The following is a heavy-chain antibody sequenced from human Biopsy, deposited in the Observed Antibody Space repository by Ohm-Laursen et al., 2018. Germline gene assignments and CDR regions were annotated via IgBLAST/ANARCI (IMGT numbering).Heavy chain of an antibody. CDR2: ITQSGST. CDR1: GGSFNGYF. Sequence: SETLSLTCAVYGGSFNGYFWSWIRQPPGKGLEWIGDITQSGSTNYSPSLKSRITISVDTAKKQFSLILRSVTAADTAVYYCARVPLPGIGAAYQGRFLYGMDVWGQGTTVSVSS. V-gene: IGHV4-34*01. CDR3: ARVPLPGIGAAYQGRFLYGMDV. D-gene: IGHD6-13*01. J-gene: IGHJ6*02.